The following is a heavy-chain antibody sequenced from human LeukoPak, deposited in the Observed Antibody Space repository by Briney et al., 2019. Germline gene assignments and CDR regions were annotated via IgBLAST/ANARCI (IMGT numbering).Heavy chain of an antibody. CDR2: IIPILGIA. Sequence: SVKVSCKASGGTFSSYAISWVRQAPGQGLEWMGRIIPILGIANYAQKFQGRVTITTDESTSTAYMELSSLRSEDTAVYYCARDHGGYSYGYGGWFDPWGQGTLVTVSS. J-gene: IGHJ5*02. CDR1: GGTFSSYA. D-gene: IGHD5-18*01. V-gene: IGHV1-69*04. CDR3: ARDHGGYSYGYGGWFDP.